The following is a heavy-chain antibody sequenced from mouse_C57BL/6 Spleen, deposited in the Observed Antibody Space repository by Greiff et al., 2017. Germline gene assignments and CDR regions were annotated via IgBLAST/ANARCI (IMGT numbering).Heavy chain of an antibody. J-gene: IGHJ3*01. D-gene: IGHD2-1*01. CDR1: GFTFSSYA. V-gene: IGHV5-4*01. CDR2: ISAGGRYT. Sequence: EVHLVEPGGGFVKPGGSLKLSCAASGFTFSSYAMSWVRQTPEKRLEWVATISAGGRYTNYPDNVKGRFTFSRDTATTNLYLQMSQLKSEDRAIYYFARDEDYGNLAWFAYWGQGTLVTVSA. CDR3: ARDEDYGNLAWFAY.